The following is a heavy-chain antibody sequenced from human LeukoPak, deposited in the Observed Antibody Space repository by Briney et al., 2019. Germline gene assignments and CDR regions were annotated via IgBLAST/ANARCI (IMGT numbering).Heavy chain of an antibody. Sequence: GESLKISCKASGNSFTNYWIGWVRQMPGKGLEWMGIIYPDDSDTRYSPSFQGQVTISVDKSISTAYLQWSSLKASDTAMYYCASLPRGSSGWNYFDYWGQGTQVTVSS. CDR2: IYPDDSDT. V-gene: IGHV5-51*01. D-gene: IGHD6-19*01. J-gene: IGHJ4*02. CDR3: ASLPRGSSGWNYFDY. CDR1: GNSFTNYW.